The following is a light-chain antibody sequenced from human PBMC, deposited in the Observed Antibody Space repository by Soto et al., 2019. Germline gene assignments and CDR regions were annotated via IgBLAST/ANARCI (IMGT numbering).Light chain of an antibody. CDR3: SSYTSSRPQL. J-gene: IGLJ1*01. Sequence: QSVLTQPASVSGSPGQSITISCTGTSSDVGGYNYVSWYQQHPGKAPKLMIYEVSNRPSGVSNRFSGSKSGNTASLTISGLQAEDEADYYCSSYTSSRPQLLGTGTKVT. CDR1: SSDVGGYNY. V-gene: IGLV2-14*01. CDR2: EVS.